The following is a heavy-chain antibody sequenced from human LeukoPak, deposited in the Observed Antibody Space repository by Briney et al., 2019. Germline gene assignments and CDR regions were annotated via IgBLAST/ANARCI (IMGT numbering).Heavy chain of an antibody. D-gene: IGHD6-13*01. CDR3: AREDSSSWGNFDY. CDR1: GLTFSSYS. Sequence: PGGSLRLSCAASGLTFSSYSMNWVRQAPGKGLAWDSYISSSSSTIYYADSVKGRFTISRDNAKNSLYLQMNSLRAEDTAVYYCAREDSSSWGNFDYWGQGTLVTVSS. V-gene: IGHV3-48*01. J-gene: IGHJ4*02. CDR2: ISSSSSTI.